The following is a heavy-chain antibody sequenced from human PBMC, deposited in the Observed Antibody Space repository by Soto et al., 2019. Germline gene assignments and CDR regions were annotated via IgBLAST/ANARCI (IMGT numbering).Heavy chain of an antibody. CDR1: GFTFSSYA. D-gene: IGHD3-22*01. J-gene: IGHJ4*02. Sequence: PVGSLRLSCAASGFTFSSYAMHWVRQAPGKGLEWVAVISYDGSNKYYADSVKGRFTISRDNSKNTLYLQMNSLRAEDTALYYCRRGKYYDSSGYPDYWGQEILVAVSS. CDR3: RRGKYYDSSGYPDY. CDR2: ISYDGSNK. V-gene: IGHV3-30-3*01.